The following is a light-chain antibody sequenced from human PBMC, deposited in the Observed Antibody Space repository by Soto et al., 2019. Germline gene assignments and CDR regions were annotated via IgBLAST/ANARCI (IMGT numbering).Light chain of an antibody. Sequence: EVVMTQSPAALSVSPGERATLSCRASQSINSNLAWYQQKPGQAPRLLVYGASTMATGIPARFSGTGSGTEFTLTISSLQSEDFAVYYCQQYKTWPGWTFGQGTKVEIK. CDR1: QSINSN. V-gene: IGKV3-15*01. CDR3: QQYKTWPGWT. CDR2: GAS. J-gene: IGKJ1*01.